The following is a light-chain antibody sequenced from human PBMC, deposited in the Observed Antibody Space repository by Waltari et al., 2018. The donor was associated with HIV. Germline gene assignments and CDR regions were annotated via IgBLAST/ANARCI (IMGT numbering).Light chain of an antibody. J-gene: IGLJ1*01. CDR1: SSNIGSNT. CDR2: TNN. V-gene: IGLV1-44*01. CDR3: AAWDDSLNGYV. Sequence: QSVLTQPPSAYGTPGQRVTISCSGSSSNIGSNTVNWYQQLPRTAPKLLIYTNNQRPSGVPDRFSGSKSGTSASLAISGLQSEDEADYYCAAWDDSLNGYVFGTGTKVTVL.